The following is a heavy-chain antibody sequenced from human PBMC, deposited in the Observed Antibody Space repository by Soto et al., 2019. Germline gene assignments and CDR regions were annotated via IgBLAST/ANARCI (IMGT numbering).Heavy chain of an antibody. CDR3: ARGAIQQPNAFDV. CDR2: IYYSGST. Sequence: SETLSLTCTLSSGSISSSNYYWGWIRQPPGKGLEWIAIIYYSGSTYYNPSLKSRVTISVDTSKNQFSLKLSSVTAADTAVSYCARGAIQQPNAFDVWGQGTMVTVSS. V-gene: IGHV4-39*01. D-gene: IGHD2-21*01. J-gene: IGHJ3*01. CDR1: SGSISSSNYY.